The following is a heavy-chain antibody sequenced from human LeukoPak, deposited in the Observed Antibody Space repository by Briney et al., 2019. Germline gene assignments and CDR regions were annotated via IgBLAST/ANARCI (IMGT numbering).Heavy chain of an antibody. CDR2: IYYSGST. CDR1: GGSISSSSYY. J-gene: IGHJ5*02. V-gene: IGHV4-39*07. D-gene: IGHD6-13*01. Sequence: SETLSLTCTVSGGSISSSSYYWGWIRRPPGKGLEWIGSIYYSGSTYYNPSLKSRVTISVDTSKNQFSLELSSVTAADTAVYYCARACRVINSSSWYLRPNWFDPWGQGTLVTVSS. CDR3: ARACRVINSSSWYLRPNWFDP.